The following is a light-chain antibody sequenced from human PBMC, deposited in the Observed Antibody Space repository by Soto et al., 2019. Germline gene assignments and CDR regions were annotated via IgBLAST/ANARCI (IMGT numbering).Light chain of an antibody. V-gene: IGLV2-11*01. CDR1: SSDVGGYNY. J-gene: IGLJ3*02. CDR3: CSYAGSYTGV. Sequence: SALTQPRSVSGSPGQSVNIACTGTSSDVGGYNYVSWYQQHPGKAPKLMIYDVTKRPSGVPDRFSGSKSGNTAPLTISGLQAEDEADYYCCSYAGSYTGVFGGGTKLTVL. CDR2: DVT.